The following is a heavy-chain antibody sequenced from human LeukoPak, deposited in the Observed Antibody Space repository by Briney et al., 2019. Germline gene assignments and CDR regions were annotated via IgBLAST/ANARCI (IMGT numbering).Heavy chain of an antibody. J-gene: IGHJ4*02. D-gene: IGHD2-21*01. Sequence: SETLSLTCAVYGGSFSNYYWSWIRQPPGKGLEWIGEINHSGSTNYNPSLKSRVTISLDTSKNQFSLKLSSVTAADTAVYYCARDSAIAYCGGDCYSGDYWGQGTPVTVSS. V-gene: IGHV4-34*01. CDR1: GGSFSNYY. CDR3: ARDSAIAYCGGDCYSGDY. CDR2: INHSGST.